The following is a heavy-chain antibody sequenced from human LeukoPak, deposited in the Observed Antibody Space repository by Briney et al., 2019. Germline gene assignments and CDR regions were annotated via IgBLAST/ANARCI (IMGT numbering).Heavy chain of an antibody. CDR2: IYNSGST. V-gene: IGHV4-31*03. CDR1: GGSISSGGYY. CDR3: ASGLYYYVDY. J-gene: IGHJ4*02. D-gene: IGHD3-10*01. Sequence: SETLSLTCTVSGGSISSGGYYWSWIRQHPGKGLEWIGYIYNSGSTYYNPSLMSRVSLSVDTSKNQFSLKLNSVTAADTAVYYCASGLYYYVDYWGQGTLVTVSS.